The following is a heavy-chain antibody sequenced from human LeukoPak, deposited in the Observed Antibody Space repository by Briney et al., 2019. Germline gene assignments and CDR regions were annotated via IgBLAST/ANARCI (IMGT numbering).Heavy chain of an antibody. CDR3: ARDLRSPSDTNIAIDY. J-gene: IGHJ4*02. CDR1: GFTFSSYW. CDR2: INGDGSGT. Sequence: PGGSLRLSCAASGFTFSSYWMHWVRQTPGKGLVWVSRINGDGSGTVSADSVKGRFTISRDNAMNTLYLQMNSLRAEDTAVYYCARDLRSPSDTNIAIDYWGQGTLVTVSS. V-gene: IGHV3-74*01.